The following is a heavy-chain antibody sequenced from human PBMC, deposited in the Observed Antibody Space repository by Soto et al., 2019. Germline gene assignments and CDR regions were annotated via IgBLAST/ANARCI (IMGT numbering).Heavy chain of an antibody. CDR3: ARIPTYFDFWSGYSHWFGP. D-gene: IGHD3-3*01. Sequence: QVQLQQWGAGLLKPSETLSLTCAVYGGSFSGYYWSWIRQPPGKGLEWIGEINNSGSTNYNPSLKRRVTISVDTSKNQVSLELSSVTAAGTAVYYCARIPTYFDFWSGYSHWFGPWGQGTLVTVSS. CDR2: INNSGST. J-gene: IGHJ5*02. CDR1: GGSFSGYY. V-gene: IGHV4-34*01.